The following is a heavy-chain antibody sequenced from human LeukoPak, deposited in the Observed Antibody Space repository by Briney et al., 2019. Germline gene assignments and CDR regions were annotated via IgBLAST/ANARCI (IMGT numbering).Heavy chain of an antibody. CDR1: GFTVSSNY. CDR2: IYSGGST. V-gene: IGHV3-53*01. Sequence: PGGSLRLSCAASGFTVSSNYMSWVRQAPGKGLEWVSVIYSGGSTYYADSVKGRFTISRDNSKNTLYLQMSSLRAEDTAVYYCARGRSGSAWDLFDYWGQGTLVTVSS. D-gene: IGHD1-26*01. J-gene: IGHJ4*02. CDR3: ARGRSGSAWDLFDY.